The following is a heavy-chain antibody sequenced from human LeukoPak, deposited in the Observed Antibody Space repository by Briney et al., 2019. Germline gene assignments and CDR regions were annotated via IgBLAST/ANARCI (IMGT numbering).Heavy chain of an antibody. J-gene: IGHJ3*02. D-gene: IGHD2-2*01. CDR1: GDTFSTYA. Sequence: GASVKVSCKTPGDTFSTYAINWVRQAPGQGLEWMGRIIPSFGTPQDAQRFQGRVSFTADESTATAYMELRSLRSDDTAVYYCARESDIVVVPAAPDDAFDIWGQGTMVTVSS. V-gene: IGHV1-69*01. CDR2: IIPSFGTP. CDR3: ARESDIVVVPAAPDDAFDI.